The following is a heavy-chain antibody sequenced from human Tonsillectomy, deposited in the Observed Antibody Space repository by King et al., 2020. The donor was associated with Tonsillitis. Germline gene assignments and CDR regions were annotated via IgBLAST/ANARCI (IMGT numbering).Heavy chain of an antibody. Sequence: VQMVESGGGLVQPGGSLRLSCAASGFTFSSYAMSWVRQAPGKGLEWVSTISGSGSSTYYADSVKGRFTISRDSSMNTLYLQMNSLRAEDTAVYFCAKASHYDFWSSYGSQPDAFDIWGQGTMVTVSS. V-gene: IGHV3-23*04. CDR3: AKASHYDFWSSYGSQPDAFDI. D-gene: IGHD3-3*01. J-gene: IGHJ3*02. CDR2: ISGSGSST. CDR1: GFTFSSYA.